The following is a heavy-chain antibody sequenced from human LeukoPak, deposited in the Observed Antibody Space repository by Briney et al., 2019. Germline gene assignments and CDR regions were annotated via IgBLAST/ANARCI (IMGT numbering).Heavy chain of an antibody. J-gene: IGHJ4*02. CDR3: ARDHSSGYSYFDY. CDR2: ISGSRGST. V-gene: IGHV3-23*01. CDR1: GFTFSIYA. D-gene: IGHD3-22*01. Sequence: GGSLRLSCAASGFTFSIYAMSWVRQAPGKGLEWLSAISGSRGSTYYADSVKGRFTISRDNSKNTLYLQMNSLRAEDTAVYYCARDHSSGYSYFDYWGQGTLVTVSS.